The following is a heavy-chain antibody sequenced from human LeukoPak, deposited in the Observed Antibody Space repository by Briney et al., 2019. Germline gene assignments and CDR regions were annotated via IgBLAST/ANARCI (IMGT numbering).Heavy chain of an antibody. Sequence: GGSLRLSCAASGFTFSNAWMSWVRQAPGKGLEWVSYISSSGSTIYYADSVKGRFTISRDNAKNSLYLQMNSLRAEDTAVYYCARCGHYDFWSGYPYYYYGMDVWGQGTTVTVSS. CDR3: ARCGHYDFWSGYPYYYYGMDV. D-gene: IGHD3-3*01. CDR2: ISSSGSTI. V-gene: IGHV3-11*01. J-gene: IGHJ6*02. CDR1: GFTFSNAW.